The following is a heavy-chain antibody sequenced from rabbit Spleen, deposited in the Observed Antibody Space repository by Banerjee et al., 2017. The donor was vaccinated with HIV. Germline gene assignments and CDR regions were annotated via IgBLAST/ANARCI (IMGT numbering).Heavy chain of an antibody. J-gene: IGHJ6*01. CDR3: ARDAGSSFSSYGMDL. Sequence: QEQLVESGGGLVKPEGSLKLSCTASGFSFSSSYYMCWVRQAPGKGLEWIACIAGGSSAFTYSATWAKGRFTCSKTSSTTVTLQMTSLTAADTATYFCARDAGSSFSSYGMDLWGQGTLVTVS. V-gene: IGHV1S45*01. D-gene: IGHD8-1*01. CDR1: GFSFSSSYY. CDR2: IAGGSSAFT.